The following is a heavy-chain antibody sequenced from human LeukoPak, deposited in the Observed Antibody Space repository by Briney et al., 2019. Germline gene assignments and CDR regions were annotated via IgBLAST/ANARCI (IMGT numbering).Heavy chain of an antibody. CDR1: GFTFSSYS. CDR3: AKVLSRQYGSGSYPFDY. CDR2: ISTGGSR. D-gene: IGHD3-10*01. Sequence: GGSLRLSCAASGFTFSSYSMNWVRQAPGKGLEWVSGISTGGSRYYADSVKGRFSISRDNSKNTLYLQMNSLGVEDTAVYYCAKVLSRQYGSGSYPFDYWGQGTLVTVSS. J-gene: IGHJ4*02. V-gene: IGHV3-23*01.